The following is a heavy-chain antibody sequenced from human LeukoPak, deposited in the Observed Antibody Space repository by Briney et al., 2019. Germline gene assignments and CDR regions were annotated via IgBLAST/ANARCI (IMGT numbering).Heavy chain of an antibody. CDR3: ARSCEGRYYYDSSGNSYLYYYMDV. V-gene: IGHV4-59*01. J-gene: IGHJ6*03. D-gene: IGHD3-22*01. CDR1: GGSISSYY. Sequence: PSETLSLTCTVSGGSISSYYWSWIRQPPGKGLEWIGNIYYSGDTNYKSSLKSRVTISVDMSTNQFSLKLRSVTAADTAVYYCARSCEGRYYYDSSGNSYLYYYMDVWGKGTTVTISS. CDR2: IYYSGDT.